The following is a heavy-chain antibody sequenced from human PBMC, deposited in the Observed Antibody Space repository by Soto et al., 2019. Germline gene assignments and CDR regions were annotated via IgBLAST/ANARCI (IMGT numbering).Heavy chain of an antibody. CDR3: ARGLDWNDDY. CDR1: GGSFSGYY. Sequence: PSETLSLTCAVYGGSFSGYYWSWIRQPPGKGLEWIGEINHSGSTNYNPSLKSRVTISVDTSKNQFSLKLSSVTAADTAVYYCARGLDWNDDYWGQGTLVTVSS. D-gene: IGHD1-1*01. J-gene: IGHJ4*02. V-gene: IGHV4-34*01. CDR2: INHSGST.